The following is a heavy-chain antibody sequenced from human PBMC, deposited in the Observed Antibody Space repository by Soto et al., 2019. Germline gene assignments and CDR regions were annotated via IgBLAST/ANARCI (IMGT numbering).Heavy chain of an antibody. J-gene: IGHJ6*02. V-gene: IGHV1-18*04. CDR3: ARAAPTYCSSTSYYSCYYYGMDV. CDR1: GYTFTSYG. CDR2: ISAYNGNT. D-gene: IGHD2-2*01. Sequence: QVQLVQSGAEVKKPGASVKVSCKASGYTFTSYGISWVRQAPGQGLEWMGWISAYNGNTNYAQKLQGRVTMTTDTSTSTAYVVRRSLRSDDTAVYYCARAAPTYCSSTSYYSCYYYGMDVWGQGNTVTVSS.